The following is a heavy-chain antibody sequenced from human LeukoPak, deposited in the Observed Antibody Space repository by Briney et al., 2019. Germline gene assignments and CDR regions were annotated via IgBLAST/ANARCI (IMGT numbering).Heavy chain of an antibody. CDR1: GYTFTNFD. V-gene: IGHV1-8*03. J-gene: IGHJ4*02. CDR2: MNPNTGNA. CDR3: ARVGYSNSYDY. D-gene: IGHD4-11*01. Sequence: ASMKVSCKASGYTFTNFDINWVRQATGQGLEWMGWMNPNTGNAGYAQKLQDRVTITWDASISTAYMDLSSLRSEDTAVYYCARVGYSNSYDYWGQGTLVTVSS.